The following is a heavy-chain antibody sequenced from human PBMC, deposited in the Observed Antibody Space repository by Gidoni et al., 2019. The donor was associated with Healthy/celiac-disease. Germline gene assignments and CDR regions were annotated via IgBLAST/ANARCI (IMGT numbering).Heavy chain of an antibody. CDR2: IIPIFGTA. D-gene: IGHD6-13*01. J-gene: IGHJ6*03. Sequence: QVQLVQSGAAVKKPGSSVMVSCKASGGTFSSYAISWVRQAPVQGLEWMGGIIPIFGTANYAQKFQGRVTITADESTSTAYMELSSLRSEDTAVYYCARDVAADDYYYYYMDVWGKGTTVTVSS. CDR3: ARDVAADDYYYYYMDV. V-gene: IGHV1-69*01. CDR1: GGTFSSYA.